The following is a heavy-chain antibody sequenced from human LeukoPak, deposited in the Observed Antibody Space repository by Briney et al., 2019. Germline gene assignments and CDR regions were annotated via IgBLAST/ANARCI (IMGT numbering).Heavy chain of an antibody. J-gene: IGHJ4*02. CDR2: INDNGSTR. CDR1: GFTFSSYA. D-gene: IGHD3-16*02. CDR3: ATRAYDYVWGSYPY. V-gene: IGHV3-23*01. Sequence: PGGSLRLSCGASGFTFSSYAMSWVRQAPGKGLEWVSGINDNGSTRFYADSVKGRFTISRDNSKNTLYLQMNSLRAEDTAVYYCATRAYDYVWGSYPYWGQGTLVTVSS.